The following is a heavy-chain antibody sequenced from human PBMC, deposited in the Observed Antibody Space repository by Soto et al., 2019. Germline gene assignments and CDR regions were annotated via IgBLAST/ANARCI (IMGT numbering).Heavy chain of an antibody. CDR3: ARQKYDSSGYWTQTYYYYGMDV. CDR2: IDPSDSYT. D-gene: IGHD3-22*01. V-gene: IGHV5-10-1*01. J-gene: IGHJ6*02. CDR1: GYSFTSYW. Sequence: PGESLKISCKGSGYSFTSYWISWVRQMPGKGLEWMGRIDPSDSYTNYSPSFQGHVTISADKSISTAYLQWSSLKASDTAMYYCARQKYDSSGYWTQTYYYYGMDVWGQGTTVTVSS.